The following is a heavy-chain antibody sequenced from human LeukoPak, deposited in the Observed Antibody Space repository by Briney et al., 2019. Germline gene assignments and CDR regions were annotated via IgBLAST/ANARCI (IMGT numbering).Heavy chain of an antibody. CDR3: ARYYFDRSGFHLLDY. V-gene: IGHV4-59*08. D-gene: IGHD3-22*01. CDR1: GDSISSYY. J-gene: IGHJ4*02. Sequence: SETLSLTCTVSGDSISSYYWSWIRQPPGKGLEWIGYISYSGSTNYNPSFKSRVTISVETSKTQYSLKLSSVTAADTAVYYCARYYFDRSGFHLLDYWGQGTLVTVSS. CDR2: ISYSGST.